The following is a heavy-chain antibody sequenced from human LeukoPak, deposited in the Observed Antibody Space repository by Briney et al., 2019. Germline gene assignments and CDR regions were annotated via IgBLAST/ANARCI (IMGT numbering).Heavy chain of an antibody. J-gene: IGHJ6*03. CDR1: GGSFSGYY. Sequence: PSETLSLTCAVYGGSFSGYYWSWIRQPPGKGLEWIGSIYYSGSTYYNPSLKSRVTISVDTSKNQFSLKLSSVTAADTAVYYCAREGLDYVWGSYRAYYMDVWGKGTTVTVSS. CDR3: AREGLDYVWGSYRAYYMDV. CDR2: IYYSGST. V-gene: IGHV4-34*01. D-gene: IGHD3-16*02.